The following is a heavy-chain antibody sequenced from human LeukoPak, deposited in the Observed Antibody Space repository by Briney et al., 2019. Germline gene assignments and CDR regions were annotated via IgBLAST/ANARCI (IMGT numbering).Heavy chain of an antibody. CDR1: GYTLTELS. CDR2: FDPEDGET. V-gene: IGHV1-24*01. D-gene: IGHD4-23*01. J-gene: IGHJ3*02. CDR3: ATSYGGIRGGAFDI. Sequence: ASVKVSCKVPGYTLTELSMHWVRQAPGKGLEWMGGFDPEDGETIYAQKFQGRVTMTEDTSTDTAYMELSSLRSEDTAVYYCATSYGGIRGGAFDIWGQGTMVTVSS.